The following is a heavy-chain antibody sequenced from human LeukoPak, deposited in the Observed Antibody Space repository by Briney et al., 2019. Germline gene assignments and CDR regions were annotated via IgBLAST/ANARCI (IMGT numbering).Heavy chain of an antibody. Sequence: PSETLSLTCTVSGGSISSGSYYWSWIRQPAGKGLEWIGRIYTSGSTNYNPSLKSRVTISVDTSKNQFSLKLSSVTAADTAVYYCARLGLVIMGNDAFDIWGQGTMVTVSS. J-gene: IGHJ3*02. CDR1: GGSISSGSYY. CDR2: IYTSGST. D-gene: IGHD3-9*01. V-gene: IGHV4-61*02. CDR3: ARLGLVIMGNDAFDI.